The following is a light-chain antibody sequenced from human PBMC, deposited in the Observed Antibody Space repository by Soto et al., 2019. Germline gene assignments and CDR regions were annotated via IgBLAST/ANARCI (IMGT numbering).Light chain of an antibody. CDR1: QSVSSY. V-gene: IGKV3-11*01. Sequence: EIVLTQSPATLSLSPGERATLSCRASQSVSSYLAWYQQKPGQAPRLLIYDASNRATGIPARFSGSGSGTDFTLTISSLEPEDFAVYYCQQYGSSQFTFGPGTKVDI. J-gene: IGKJ3*01. CDR3: QQYGSSQFT. CDR2: DAS.